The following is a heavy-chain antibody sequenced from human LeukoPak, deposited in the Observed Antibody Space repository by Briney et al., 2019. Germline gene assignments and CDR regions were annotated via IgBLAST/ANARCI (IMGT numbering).Heavy chain of an antibody. CDR1: GFTFSTYS. J-gene: IGHJ4*02. V-gene: IGHV3-30*04. D-gene: IGHD6-13*01. CDR3: VRDRGVTAAGRFEY. Sequence: GGSLRLSCTASGFTFSTYSLHWGRGAPGKGVEWVAIISHDGSEKNYADSVKGRFTISRDNSNDTLYLQMDVLRADDTALYFCVRDRGVTAAGRFEYWGQGTLVTVSS. CDR2: ISHDGSEK.